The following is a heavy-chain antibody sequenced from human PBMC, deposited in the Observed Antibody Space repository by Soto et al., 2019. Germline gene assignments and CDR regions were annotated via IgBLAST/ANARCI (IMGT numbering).Heavy chain of an antibody. V-gene: IGHV1-18*01. CDR2: ISAYNGNT. CDR3: ARDPRYYCSSTSCYGGWFDP. Sequence: ASVKVSCTASGYTFTSYGISWVRQAPGQGLEWMGWISAYNGNTNYAQKLQGRVTMTTDTSTSTAYMELRSLRSDDTAVYYCARDPRYYCSSTSCYGGWFDPWGQGTLVTVSS. J-gene: IGHJ5*02. CDR1: GYTFTSYG. D-gene: IGHD2-2*01.